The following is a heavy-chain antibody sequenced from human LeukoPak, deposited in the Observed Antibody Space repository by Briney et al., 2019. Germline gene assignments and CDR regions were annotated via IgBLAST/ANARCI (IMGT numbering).Heavy chain of an antibody. J-gene: IGHJ4*02. D-gene: IGHD4-17*01. CDR1: GFTFSSYE. CDR3: ASSNDYGDYVRY. Sequence: GGSLRLSCAASGFTFSSYEMNWVRQAPGNGLEWVSYISESGTTIYYADSVKGRFIIARDNAKNSLYLQMNSLRAEDTAVYYCASSNDYGDYVRYWGQGTLVTVSS. V-gene: IGHV3-48*03. CDR2: ISESGTTI.